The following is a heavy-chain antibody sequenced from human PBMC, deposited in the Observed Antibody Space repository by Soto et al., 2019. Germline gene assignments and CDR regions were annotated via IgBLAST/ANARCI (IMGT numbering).Heavy chain of an antibody. CDR1: GGSFSGYY. D-gene: IGHD6-6*01. V-gene: IGHV4-34*01. CDR3: ASHVARPGNWFDP. CDR2: INHSGST. J-gene: IGHJ5*02. Sequence: SETLSLTCAVYGGSFSGYYWSWIRQPPGKGLEWIGEINHSGSTNYNPSLKSRVTISVDTSKNQFSLKLSSVTAADTAVYYCASHVARPGNWFDPWGQGTLVTVSS.